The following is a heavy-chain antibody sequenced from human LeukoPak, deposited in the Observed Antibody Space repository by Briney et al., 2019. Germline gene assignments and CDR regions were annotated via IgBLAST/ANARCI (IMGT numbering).Heavy chain of an antibody. D-gene: IGHD6-13*01. J-gene: IGHJ4*02. V-gene: IGHV3-21*01. CDR1: GFTFSSYS. CDR2: ISSSSSYI. CDR3: AKGGAAAAL. Sequence: GGSLRLSCAASGFTFSSYSMYWVRQAPGKGLEWVSSISSSSSYIYYADSVKGRFTISRDNAKNSLCLQMNSLRAEDTAVYYCAKGGAAAALWGQGTLVTVSS.